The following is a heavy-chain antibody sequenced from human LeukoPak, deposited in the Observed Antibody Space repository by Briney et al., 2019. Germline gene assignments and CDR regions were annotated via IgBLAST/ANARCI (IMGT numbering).Heavy chain of an antibody. V-gene: IGHV3-23*01. CDR2: ISGSGGST. CDR3: ARDSITIFGVINY. J-gene: IGHJ4*02. CDR1: GFTFSSYA. D-gene: IGHD3-3*01. Sequence: GGSLRLSCAASGFTFSSYAMSWVRQAPGKGLEWVSAISGSGGSTYYADSVKGRFTISRDKSKNTLYLQMNSLRAEDTAVYYCARDSITIFGVINYWGQGTLVTVSS.